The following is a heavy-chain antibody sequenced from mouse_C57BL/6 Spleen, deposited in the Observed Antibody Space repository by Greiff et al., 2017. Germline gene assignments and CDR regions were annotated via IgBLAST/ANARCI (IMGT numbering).Heavy chain of an antibody. CDR2: IYPGSGST. J-gene: IGHJ3*01. CDR1: GYTFTSYW. D-gene: IGHD1-1*01. V-gene: IGHV1-55*01. Sequence: QVQLQQPGAELVKPGASVKMSCKASGYTFTSYWITWVKQRPGQGLEWIGDIYPGSGSTNYNEKFKSKATLTVDTSSSTAYMQLSSLTSEDSAVYYCAREGGSSYGGFAYWGQGTLVTVSA. CDR3: AREGGSSYGGFAY.